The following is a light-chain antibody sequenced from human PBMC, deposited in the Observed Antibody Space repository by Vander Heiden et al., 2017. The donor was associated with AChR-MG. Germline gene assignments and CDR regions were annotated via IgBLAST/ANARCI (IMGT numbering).Light chain of an antibody. CDR3: QQYSNWLCT. V-gene: IGKV3-15*01. J-gene: IGKJ2*02. Sequence: EPAMTQCPATLSVSPGESATLCCGATQSVSSHLAWYQQTPGQPPRLLIYDASTRATDIPPRFGGSGSGTDFTLTSSSLQSEDFAVYYCQQYSNWLCTFGQGTKLEIK. CDR2: DAS. CDR1: QSVSSH.